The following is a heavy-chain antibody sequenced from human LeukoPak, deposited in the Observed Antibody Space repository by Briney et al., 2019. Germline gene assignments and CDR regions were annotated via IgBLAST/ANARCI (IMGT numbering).Heavy chain of an antibody. D-gene: IGHD3-3*01. CDR1: GDSITTTDHY. V-gene: IGHV4-39*01. Sequence: SETLSLTCTVSGDSITTTDHYWGWIRQSPDKGLEWIGNIYYSGITDNNPSLKSRVTMSVDTSKNQFSLKLSSVTAADTAVYYCARHSTFFGVVIIKGRVRGPFDYWGQGTLVTVSS. CDR2: IYYSGIT. CDR3: ARHSTFFGVVIIKGRVRGPFDY. J-gene: IGHJ4*02.